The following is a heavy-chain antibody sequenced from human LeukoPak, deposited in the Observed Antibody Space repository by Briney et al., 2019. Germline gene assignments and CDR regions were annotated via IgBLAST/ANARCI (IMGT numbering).Heavy chain of an antibody. Sequence: GESLKISCKGSGYSFTSYWISWVRQMPGKGLEWMGRIDPSDSYTNYSPSFQGHVTILADKSISTAYLQWSSLKASDTAMYYCAGNYYGSGSYPLCWGQGTLVTVSS. CDR1: GYSFTSYW. CDR2: IDPSDSYT. J-gene: IGHJ4*02. D-gene: IGHD3-10*01. V-gene: IGHV5-10-1*01. CDR3: AGNYYGSGSYPLC.